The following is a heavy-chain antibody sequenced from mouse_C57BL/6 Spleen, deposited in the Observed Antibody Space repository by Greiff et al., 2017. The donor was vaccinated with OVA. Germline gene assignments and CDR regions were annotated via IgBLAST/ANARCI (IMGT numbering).Heavy chain of an antibody. V-gene: IGHV14-3*01. J-gene: IGHJ3*01. Sequence: LVESVAELVRPGASVKLSCTASGFTIKNSYMHWVKQRPEQGLEWIGRIDPANGNTKYDPKFQGKAPLTADQSSNTAYLQLSSLTSEDTAIYYCAYLFAYWGQGTLVTVSS. D-gene: IGHD2-1*01. CDR3: AYLFAY. CDR1: GFTIKNSY. CDR2: IDPANGNT.